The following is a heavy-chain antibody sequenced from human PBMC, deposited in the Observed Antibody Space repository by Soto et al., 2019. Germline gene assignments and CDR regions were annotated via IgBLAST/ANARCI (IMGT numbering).Heavy chain of an antibody. V-gene: IGHV3-30-3*01. Sequence: GGSLRLSCAASGFTFSSYAMHWVRQAPGKGLEWVAVISDDGSNKYYADSAKGRFTISRDNSKKKTYLQMNSLRAEGTAVLSCARPPRIVGATLDSWGQGT. J-gene: IGHJ5*01. CDR1: GFTFSSYA. CDR2: ISDDGSNK. CDR3: ARPPRIVGATLDS. D-gene: IGHD1-26*01.